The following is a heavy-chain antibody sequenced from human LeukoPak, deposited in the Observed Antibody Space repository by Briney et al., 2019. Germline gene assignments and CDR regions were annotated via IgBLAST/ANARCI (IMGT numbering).Heavy chain of an antibody. CDR2: ISAYNGNT. CDR3: ARDREVREGLGVEP. J-gene: IGHJ5*02. D-gene: IGHD3-10*01. CDR1: GYTFTSYG. Sequence: ASVKVSCKASGYTFTSYGISWVRQAPGQGLEWMGWISAYNGNTNYAQKLQGRVTMTTDTSTSTAYMELRSLRSDDTAVYYCARDREVREGLGVEPWGQGTLVTVSS. V-gene: IGHV1-18*01.